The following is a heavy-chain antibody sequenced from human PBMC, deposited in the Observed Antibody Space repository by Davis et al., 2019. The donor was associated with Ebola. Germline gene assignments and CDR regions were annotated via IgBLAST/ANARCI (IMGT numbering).Heavy chain of an antibody. J-gene: IGHJ4*02. CDR3: TRDSRPVLRFLEWFTPGWTYFDY. CDR2: IRSKAYGGTT. CDR1: GFTFSSYW. Sequence: GESLKISCAASGFTFSSYWMSWVRQAPGKGLEWVGFIRSKAYGGTTEYAASLKGRFTISRDDSKSIAYLQMNSLKTEDTAVYYCTRDSRPVLRFLEWFTPGWTYFDYWGQGTLVTVSS. D-gene: IGHD3-3*01. V-gene: IGHV3-49*04.